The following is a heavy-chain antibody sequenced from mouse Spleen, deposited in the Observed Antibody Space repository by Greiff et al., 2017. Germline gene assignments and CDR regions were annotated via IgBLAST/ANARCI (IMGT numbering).Heavy chain of an antibody. J-gene: IGHJ4*01. D-gene: IGHD1-1*02. V-gene: IGHV1S127*01. CDR2: IDPSDSET. CDR3: ARWWTYAMDY. CDR1: GYSFTSYW. Sequence: QVQLQQSGPQLVRPGASVKISCKASGYSFTSYWMHWVKQRPGQGLEWIGMIDPSDSETRLNQKFKDKATLTVDKSSSTAYMQLSSPTSEDSAVYYCARWWTYAMDYWGQGTSVTVSS.